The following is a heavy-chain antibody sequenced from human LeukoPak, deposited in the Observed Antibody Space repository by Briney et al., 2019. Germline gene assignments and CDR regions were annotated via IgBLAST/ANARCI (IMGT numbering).Heavy chain of an antibody. D-gene: IGHD5-18*01. CDR3: ARAGYSYGQYYFDY. CDR1: GFTFSSYE. J-gene: IGHJ4*02. CDR2: ISSSGSTI. V-gene: IGHV3-48*03. Sequence: GGSLRLSCAASGFTFSSYEMNWVRQAPGKGLEWVSYISSSGSTIYYADSVKGRFTISRDNAENSLYLQMNSLRAEDTAVYYCARAGYSYGQYYFDYWGQGTLVTVSS.